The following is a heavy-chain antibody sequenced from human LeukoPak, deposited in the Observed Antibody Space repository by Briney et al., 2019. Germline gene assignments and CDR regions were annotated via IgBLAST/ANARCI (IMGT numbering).Heavy chain of an antibody. J-gene: IGHJ4*02. CDR1: GFTFDDYA. CDR2: ISWNSGSI. V-gene: IGHV3-9*01. CDR3: AKGKGERYFDWFYFDY. Sequence: GGSLRLSCAASGFTFDDYAMHWVRQAPGKGLECVSGISWNSGSIGYADSVKGRFTISRDNAKNSLYLQMNSLRAEDTALYYCAKGKGERYFDWFYFDYWGQGTLVTVSS. D-gene: IGHD3-9*01.